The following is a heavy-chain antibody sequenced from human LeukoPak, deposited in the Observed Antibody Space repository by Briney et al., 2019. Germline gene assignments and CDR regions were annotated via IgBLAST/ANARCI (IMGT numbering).Heavy chain of an antibody. Sequence: GGSLRLSCAASGFTFSSYEMNWVRQAPGKGLEWVSYISSSGSTIYYADSVKGRFTISRDNAKNSLYLQMNSLRAEDTAVYYCARGDMMGASYWGQGTLVTVSS. D-gene: IGHD1-26*01. J-gene: IGHJ4*02. CDR1: GFTFSSYE. CDR2: ISSSGSTI. V-gene: IGHV3-48*03. CDR3: ARGDMMGASY.